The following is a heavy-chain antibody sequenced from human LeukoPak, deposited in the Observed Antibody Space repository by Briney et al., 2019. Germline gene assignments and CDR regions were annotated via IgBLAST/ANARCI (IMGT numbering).Heavy chain of an antibody. J-gene: IGHJ4*02. CDR2: IIPILGIA. CDR1: GGTFSSYA. D-gene: IGHD3-22*01. V-gene: IGHV1-69*04. Sequence: SLKVSCKASGGTFSSYAISWVRQAPGQGLEWMGRIIPILGIANYAQKFQGRVTITADKSTSTAYMELSSLRSEATAVYYCASATYYYDSSGYSTGGQGTVVSV. CDR3: ASATYYYDSSGYST.